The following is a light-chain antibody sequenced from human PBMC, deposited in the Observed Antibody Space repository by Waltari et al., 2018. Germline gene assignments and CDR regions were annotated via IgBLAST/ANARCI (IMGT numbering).Light chain of an antibody. CDR2: NTD. CDR1: TGAFPSGHS. Sequence: QAVVTQDPSLTVSPGGTVTLPCGSRTGAFPSGHSAYWFQQKPGQAPRTLIFNTDNKHSWTPARFSGSLLGGKAALTLSGAQSEDEAEYYCLLTYLDVWVFGGGTKLTVL. V-gene: IGLV7-46*01. J-gene: IGLJ3*02. CDR3: LLTYLDVWV.